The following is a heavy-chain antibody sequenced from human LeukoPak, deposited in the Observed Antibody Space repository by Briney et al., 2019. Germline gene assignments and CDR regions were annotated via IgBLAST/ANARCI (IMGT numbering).Heavy chain of an antibody. CDR1: GGSISSGGYS. D-gene: IGHD1-26*01. CDR3: ARASRGRGYGY. V-gene: IGHV4-30-2*01. J-gene: IGHJ4*02. CDR2: IYHSGST. Sequence: PSQTLSLTCAVSGGSISSGGYSWSWIRQPPGKGLEWIGYIYHSGSTYYNPSLKSRVTISVDRSKNQFSLKLSSVTAADTAVYSCARASRGRGYGYWGQGTLVTVSS.